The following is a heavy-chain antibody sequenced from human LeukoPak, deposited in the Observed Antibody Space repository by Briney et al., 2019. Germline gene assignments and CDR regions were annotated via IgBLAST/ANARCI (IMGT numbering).Heavy chain of an antibody. CDR3: ARRFAS. CDR2: ISNSGSTI. V-gene: IGHV3-48*01. Sequence: GGSLRFSCAASGFTFSNYSMNWVRQAPGKGLEWVSYISNSGSTIYYADSVKGRFTISRDNAKNSLYLQMNSLRAEDTAVYYCARRFASWGQGTLVTVSS. CDR1: GFTFSNYS. J-gene: IGHJ5*01.